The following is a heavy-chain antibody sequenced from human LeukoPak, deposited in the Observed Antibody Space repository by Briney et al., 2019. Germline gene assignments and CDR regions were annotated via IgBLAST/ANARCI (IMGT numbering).Heavy chain of an antibody. CDR1: GFTFSSYA. V-gene: IGHV3-64*01. J-gene: IGHJ6*02. CDR3: ASPQYSSSWYSLEDGMDV. CDR2: ISSNGGST. Sequence: QTGGSLRLSCAASGFTFSSYAMHWVRQAPGKGLEYVSAISSNGGSTFYANSVKGRFTISRDNSKNTLYLQMGSLRGEDMAVYYCASPQYSSSWYSLEDGMDVWGQGTTVTVSS. D-gene: IGHD6-13*01.